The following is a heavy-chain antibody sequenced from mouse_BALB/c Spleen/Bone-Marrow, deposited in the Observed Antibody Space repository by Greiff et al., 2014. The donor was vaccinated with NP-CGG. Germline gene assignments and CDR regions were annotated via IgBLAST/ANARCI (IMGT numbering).Heavy chain of an antibody. CDR3: ARHYRYDYYFDY. V-gene: IGHV1S130*01. CDR2: IHPNSGNT. J-gene: IGHJ2*01. D-gene: IGHD2-14*01. Sequence: QVQLKESGSVPVRPGASVKLSCKASGYTFTSSWMHWAKQRPGQGLEWIGEIHPNSGNTNYNEKFKGKATLTVDTSSSTAYVDLRSLTSEDSAVYYCARHYRYDYYFDYWGQGTTLTVSS. CDR1: GYTFTSSW.